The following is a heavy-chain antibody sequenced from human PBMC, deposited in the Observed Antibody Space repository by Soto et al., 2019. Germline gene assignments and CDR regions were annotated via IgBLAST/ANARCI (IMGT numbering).Heavy chain of an antibody. Sequence: GGSLRLSCAASGFTFSSYAMSWVRQAPGKGLEWVSAISGSGGSTYYADSVKGRFTISRDNSKNTLYLQMNSLRAEDTAVYYCAKCLSAVVAATETRGGGDCLLDYWGQGTLVTVSS. CDR3: AKCLSAVVAATETRGGGDCLLDY. J-gene: IGHJ4*02. CDR2: ISGSGGST. CDR1: GFTFSSYA. V-gene: IGHV3-23*01. D-gene: IGHD2-15*01.